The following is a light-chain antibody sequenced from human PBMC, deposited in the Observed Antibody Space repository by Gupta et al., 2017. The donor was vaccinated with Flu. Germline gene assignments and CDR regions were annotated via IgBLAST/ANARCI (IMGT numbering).Light chain of an antibody. V-gene: IGKV1-33*01. CDR1: QDISNY. CDR3: QQYDNLGLT. Sequence: PSSLSASVGDRVTITCQASQDISNYLNWYQQKPGKAPKLLIYDASNLETGVPSRFSGSGSGTDFTFTISSLQPEDIATYYCQQYDNLGLTFG. CDR2: DAS. J-gene: IGKJ4*01.